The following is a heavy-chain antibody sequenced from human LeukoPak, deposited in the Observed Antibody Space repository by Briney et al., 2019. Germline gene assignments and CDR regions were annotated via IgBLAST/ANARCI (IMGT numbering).Heavy chain of an antibody. CDR3: ARGRRYCSSTSCYGNYYYYMDV. J-gene: IGHJ6*03. Sequence: PSETLSLTCTVSGGSISSYYWSWIRQPPGKGLEWIGTIFYSGQTYYSPSLKSRVTISVDTSKNQFSLKLRSVTAADTAVYYCARGRRYCSSTSCYGNYYYYMDVWGKGTTVTVSS. CDR1: GGSISSYY. CDR2: IFYSGQT. V-gene: IGHV4-39*07. D-gene: IGHD2-2*01.